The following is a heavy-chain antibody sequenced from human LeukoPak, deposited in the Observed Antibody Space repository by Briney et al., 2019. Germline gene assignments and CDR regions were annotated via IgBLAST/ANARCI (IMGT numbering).Heavy chain of an antibody. J-gene: IGHJ4*02. Sequence: PGGSLRLSCAASGFTFSSYAMSWVRQAPGKGLEWVSAISDSGGSTYYADSVKGRFTISRDNSKNTLYLRMNSLRAEDTAVYYCARAGGYNYLVYWGQGTLVTVSS. V-gene: IGHV3-23*01. CDR3: ARAGGYNYLVY. D-gene: IGHD5-12*01. CDR2: ISDSGGST. CDR1: GFTFSSYA.